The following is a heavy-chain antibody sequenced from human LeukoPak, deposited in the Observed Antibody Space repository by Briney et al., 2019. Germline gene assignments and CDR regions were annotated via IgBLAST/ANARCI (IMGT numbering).Heavy chain of an antibody. D-gene: IGHD3-22*01. J-gene: IGHJ3*02. CDR1: GGSISSGGYY. CDR3: ARLVAGYYDSTILDAFDI. V-gene: IGHV4-61*08. CDR2: IYYSGST. Sequence: PSETLSLTCTVSGGSISSGGYYWSWIRQHPGKGLEWIGYIYYSGSTNYNPSLKSRVTISVDTSKNQFSLKLSSVTAADTAVYYCARLVAGYYDSTILDAFDIWGQGTMVTVSS.